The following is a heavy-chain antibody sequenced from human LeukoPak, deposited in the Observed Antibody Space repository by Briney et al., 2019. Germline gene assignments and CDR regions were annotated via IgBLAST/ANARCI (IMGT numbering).Heavy chain of an antibody. V-gene: IGHV3-49*03. Sequence: PGGSLRLSCTASGFTFGDYAMSWFRQAPGKGLEWVGFIRSKAYGGTTEYAASVKGRFTISRDDSKSIAYLQMNSLKTEDTAVYYCTRVHGHSSGWPGYFVYWGQGTLVTVSS. CDR3: TRVHGHSSGWPGYFVY. CDR2: IRSKAYGGTT. D-gene: IGHD6-19*01. J-gene: IGHJ4*02. CDR1: GFTFGDYA.